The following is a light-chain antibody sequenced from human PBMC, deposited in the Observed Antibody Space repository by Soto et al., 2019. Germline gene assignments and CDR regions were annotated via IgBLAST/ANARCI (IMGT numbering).Light chain of an antibody. V-gene: IGKV3-15*01. Sequence: EVVMTQSPATLSVSPGEGATLPCRASQSFNSDLAWYQQKPGQAPRLLIYGASTRATGIPARFSGSGSGTEFTLTISSLQSEDFAIYYCHQYNNWPLTFGGGTKVDIK. CDR2: GAS. J-gene: IGKJ4*01. CDR3: HQYNNWPLT. CDR1: QSFNSD.